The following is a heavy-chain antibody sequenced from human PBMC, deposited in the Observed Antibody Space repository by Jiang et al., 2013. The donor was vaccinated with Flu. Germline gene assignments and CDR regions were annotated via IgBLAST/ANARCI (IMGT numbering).Heavy chain of an antibody. J-gene: IGHJ5*02. D-gene: IGHD6-13*01. CDR1: GYTFTGYY. Sequence: SGAEVKKPGASVKVSCKASGYTFTGYYMHWVRQAPGQGLEWMGWINPNSGGTNYAQKFQGWVTMTRDTSISTAYMELSRLRSDDTAVYYCARVGDSSSWYNWFDPWGQGTLVTVSS. V-gene: IGHV1-2*04. CDR3: ARVGDSSSWYNWFDP. CDR2: INPNSGGT.